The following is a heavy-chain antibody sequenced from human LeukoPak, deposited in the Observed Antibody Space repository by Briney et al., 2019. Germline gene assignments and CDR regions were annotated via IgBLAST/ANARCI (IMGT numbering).Heavy chain of an antibody. CDR1: GGSFSGYY. V-gene: IGHV4-34*01. D-gene: IGHD1-26*01. CDR2: INHSGST. Sequence: SETLSLTCAVYGGSFSGYYWSWIRQPPGKGLEWIGEINHSGSTNYNPSLKSRVTISVDTSKNQFSLKLSSVTAADTAVYYCAKAGPVGGIVGADNTFDYWGQGTLVTVSS. J-gene: IGHJ4*02. CDR3: AKAGPVGGIVGADNTFDY.